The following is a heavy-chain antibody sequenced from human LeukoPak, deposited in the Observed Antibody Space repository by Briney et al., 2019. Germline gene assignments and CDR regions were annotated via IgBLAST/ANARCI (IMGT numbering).Heavy chain of an antibody. CDR1: GVSISSYY. CDR3: ARHGYSSSWYDY. Sequence: SETLSLTCTVSGVSISSYYWSWLRQPPGKGLEWLGYIYYSGSTNYNPSLKSRVTISVDTSKNQFSLKLSSVTAADTAVYYCARHGYSSSWYDYWGQGTLVTVSS. V-gene: IGHV4-59*08. CDR2: IYYSGST. J-gene: IGHJ4*02. D-gene: IGHD6-13*01.